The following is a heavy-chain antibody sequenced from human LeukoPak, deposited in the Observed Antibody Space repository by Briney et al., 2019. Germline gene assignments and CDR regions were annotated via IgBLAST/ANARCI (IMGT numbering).Heavy chain of an antibody. D-gene: IGHD3-22*01. CDR1: GFTFSSYS. V-gene: IGHV3-21*01. CDR3: VRDRRYDSSGY. J-gene: IGHJ4*02. CDR2: ISSSSSYI. Sequence: GGSLRLSCSASGFTFSSYSMNWVRQAPGKGLEWGSSISSSSSYIYYANSRKGRFTISRDNAKNSLYLQMNSLRAEDTAVYYCVRDRRYDSSGYWGQGTLVTVSS.